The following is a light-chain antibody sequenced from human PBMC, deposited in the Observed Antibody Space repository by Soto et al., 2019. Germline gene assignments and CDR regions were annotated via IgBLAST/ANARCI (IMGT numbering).Light chain of an antibody. V-gene: IGKV1-12*01. CDR1: HGVSGW. CDR2: TVS. J-gene: IGKJ3*01. CDR3: QQGKTFPFT. Sequence: IQMTQSPSSVSASVGDTVTLSCQTSHGVSGWLAWYQQKPGKAPTLLIYTVSNLQSGVPSRFSGIGSGTEFSRTITKLQPEDFATHFGQQGKTFPFTFGPGTKVEVK.